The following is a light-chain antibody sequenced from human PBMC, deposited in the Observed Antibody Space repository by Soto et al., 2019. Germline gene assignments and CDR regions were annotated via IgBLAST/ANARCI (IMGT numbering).Light chain of an antibody. CDR3: QHYNSYSEA. CDR1: QTISSW. J-gene: IGKJ1*01. CDR2: KAS. Sequence: DIQMPQSPSTLSGSLGDRVTITCRASQTISSWLAWYQQKPGKAPKLLIYKASTLKSGVPSRFSGSGSGTEFTLTISSLQPDDFATYDCQHYNSYSEACGQGTKVELK. V-gene: IGKV1-5*03.